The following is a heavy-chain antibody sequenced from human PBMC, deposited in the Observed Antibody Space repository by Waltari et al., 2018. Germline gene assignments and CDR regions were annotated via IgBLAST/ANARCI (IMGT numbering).Heavy chain of an antibody. CDR3: ARGPYDSSGYHY. V-gene: IGHV4-4*09. J-gene: IGHJ4*02. CDR1: GGSISSYY. Sequence: QVQLQESGTGLVKPSETLSLTCTVSGGSISSYYWSWIRQPPGKGLEWIGYIYTGGSTNSNPAVKSRVTISVDTSKNQFSLKLGSVTAADTAVYYCARGPYDSSGYHYWGQGTLVTVSS. CDR2: IYTGGST. D-gene: IGHD3-22*01.